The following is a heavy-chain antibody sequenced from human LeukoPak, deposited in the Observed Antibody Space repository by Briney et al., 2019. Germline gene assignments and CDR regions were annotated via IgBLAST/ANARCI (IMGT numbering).Heavy chain of an antibody. D-gene: IGHD4-11*01. CDR1: GGSISSYS. V-gene: IGHV4-59*01. J-gene: IGHJ5*02. Sequence: PSETLSLTCTVSGGSISSYSWSWIRQPPGKGPEWIGYIHYSGSTNNNPSLKSRVTISVDTSKNQFSLKLSSVTAADTAVYYCARGRADYSNFNNWFDPWGQGTLVTVSS. CDR2: IHYSGST. CDR3: ARGRADYSNFNNWFDP.